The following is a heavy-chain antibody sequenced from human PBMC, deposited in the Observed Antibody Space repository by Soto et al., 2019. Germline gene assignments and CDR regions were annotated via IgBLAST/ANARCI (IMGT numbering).Heavy chain of an antibody. J-gene: IGHJ5*02. CDR2: VYYSGST. Sequence: SETLSLTCTVSGGSISSGDYYWSWIRQPPGKGLEWFGYVYYSGSTYSNPSLKSRVIISVDTSKNQFSLKLSSVTAADTAVYYCVREWRDNYGAFYNWFDPWGLGILVTVSS. CDR3: VREWRDNYGAFYNWFDP. CDR1: GGSISSGDYY. D-gene: IGHD4-17*01. V-gene: IGHV4-30-4*01.